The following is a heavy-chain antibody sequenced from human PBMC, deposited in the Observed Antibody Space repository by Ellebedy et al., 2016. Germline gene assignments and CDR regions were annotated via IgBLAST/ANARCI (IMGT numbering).Heavy chain of an antibody. CDR1: GFIFDDYA. D-gene: IGHD4-17*01. CDR2: ANWNGETT. V-gene: IGHV3-20*04. Sequence: GGSLRLSCVASGFIFDDYAMTWVRQAQGMGLEWVATANWNGETTAYADPVQGRFIVSRDNTEESLHLQMNSLRVEDTATYYCAREGVTTGDFDYWGQGTVVTVSS. CDR3: AREGVTTGDFDY. J-gene: IGHJ4*02.